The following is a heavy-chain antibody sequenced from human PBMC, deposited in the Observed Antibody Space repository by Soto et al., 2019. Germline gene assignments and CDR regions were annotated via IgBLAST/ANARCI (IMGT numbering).Heavy chain of an antibody. CDR1: GYTFTSYD. J-gene: IGHJ6*03. V-gene: IGHV1-8*01. D-gene: IGHD3-10*01. Sequence: ASVKVSCKASGYTFTSYDINWVRQATGQGLEWMGWMNPNSGNTGYAQKLQGRVTMTRNTSISTAYMELSSLRSEDTAVYYCARDXXLGSFYYYMDVWGKGTTVTVSS. CDR3: ARDXXLGSFYYYMDV. CDR2: MNPNSGNT.